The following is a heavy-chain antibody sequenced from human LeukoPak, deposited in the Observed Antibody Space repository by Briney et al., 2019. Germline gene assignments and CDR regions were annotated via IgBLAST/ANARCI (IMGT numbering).Heavy chain of an antibody. V-gene: IGHV4-30-4*08. CDR2: IYYSGST. D-gene: IGHD2-15*01. CDR1: GGSISSGDYY. Sequence: ASETLSLTCTVSGGSISSGDYYWSWSRQPPGKGLEWIGYIYYSGSTYFNPSLKSRVTISVDTSKNQFSLKLSSVTAADTAVYYCARVNPGMAAIDYWGQGTLVTVSS. CDR3: ARVNPGMAAIDY. J-gene: IGHJ4*02.